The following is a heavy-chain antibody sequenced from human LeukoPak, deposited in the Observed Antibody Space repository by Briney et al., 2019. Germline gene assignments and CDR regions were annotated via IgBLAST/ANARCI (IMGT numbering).Heavy chain of an antibody. J-gene: IGHJ6*03. D-gene: IGHD2-15*01. Sequence: DSVKVSCKASGYTITGYSFHWVRQAPGQGLEWMGWIKPNSGDTNYAHKFQGRVTMTRDTSISTVYMELSRLRSDDTAVYHCGSGSYYYYMDVWGKGTTVTVTS. CDR3: GSGSYYYYMDV. CDR2: IKPNSGDT. CDR1: GYTITGYS. V-gene: IGHV1-2*02.